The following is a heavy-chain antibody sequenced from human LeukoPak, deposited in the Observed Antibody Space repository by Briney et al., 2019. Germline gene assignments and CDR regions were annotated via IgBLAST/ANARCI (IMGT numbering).Heavy chain of an antibody. V-gene: IGHV3-30*03. CDR3: ARDRGSYLNWFDP. J-gene: IGHJ5*02. D-gene: IGHD1-26*01. Sequence: GGTLRLSCAASGFTFSSSGMHWVRQAPGKGPEWVALISSHGRNKLYADSAKGRFTISRDNSKNTLYLQMDSLRPEDTAVYSCARDRGSYLNWFDPWGQGTLVTVSS. CDR1: GFTFSSSG. CDR2: ISSHGRNK.